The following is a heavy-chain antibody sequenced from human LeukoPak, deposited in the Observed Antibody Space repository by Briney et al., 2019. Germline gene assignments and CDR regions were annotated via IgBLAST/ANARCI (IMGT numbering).Heavy chain of an antibody. Sequence: PGGSLRLSCAASGFTFSSYAMSWVRQAPGQGLEWVSAISGSGDSTYYADSVKGRFTISRDNSKNTLYLQMNSLRAEDTAVYYCASMYFSQYLQHWGQGTLVTVSS. CDR2: ISGSGDST. V-gene: IGHV3-23*01. D-gene: IGHD2-8*01. CDR3: ASMYFSQYLQH. CDR1: GFTFSSYA. J-gene: IGHJ1*01.